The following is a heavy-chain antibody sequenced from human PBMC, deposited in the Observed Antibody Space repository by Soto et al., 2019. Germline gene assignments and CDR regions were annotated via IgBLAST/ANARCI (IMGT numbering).Heavy chain of an antibody. CDR3: ARAGYSSSWTLYYYYGMDV. CDR2: IYHSGST. Sequence: QLQLQESGSGLVKPSQTLSLTCAVSGGSISSGGYSWSWIRQPPGKGLEWIGYIYHSGSTYYNPSLKSRVTISVDRSKNQFSLKLSSVTAADTAVYYCARAGYSSSWTLYYYYGMDVWGQGTTVTVSS. J-gene: IGHJ6*02. V-gene: IGHV4-30-2*01. D-gene: IGHD6-13*01. CDR1: GGSISSGGYS.